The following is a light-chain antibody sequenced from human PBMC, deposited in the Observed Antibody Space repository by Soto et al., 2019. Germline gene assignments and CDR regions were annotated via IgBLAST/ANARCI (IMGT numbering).Light chain of an antibody. V-gene: IGKV1-5*03. J-gene: IGKJ1*01. CDR1: QSLSSW. CDR2: KAS. CDR3: QQYNSYWT. Sequence: DIQLTQSPSTLSASVGDRVTITCRASQSLSSWLAWYQQKPGKAPKLLIYKASSLERGVPSRFSGSGSGTEFTLTISSLQPDDFATYYCQQYNSYWTFGQGTKVEIK.